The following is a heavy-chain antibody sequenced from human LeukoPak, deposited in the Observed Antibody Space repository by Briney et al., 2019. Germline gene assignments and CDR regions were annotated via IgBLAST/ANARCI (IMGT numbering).Heavy chain of an antibody. CDR3: ARRYCSSTSCYSDLNWFDP. J-gene: IGHJ5*02. V-gene: IGHV5-51*01. CDR1: GYPFTTYW. Sequence: GESLKISCKLSGYPFTTYWIGWVRQMPGKGLEWMGIIYPTDSDARYSPSFQGQVTISVDKSISTVYLQWSSLKASDTAMYYCARRYCSSTSCYSDLNWFDPWGQGTLVTVSS. D-gene: IGHD2-2*01. CDR2: IYPTDSDA.